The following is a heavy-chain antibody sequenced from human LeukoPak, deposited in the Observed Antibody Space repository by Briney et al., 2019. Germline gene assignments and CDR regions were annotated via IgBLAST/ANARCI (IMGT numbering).Heavy chain of an antibody. J-gene: IGHJ6*02. V-gene: IGHV4-31*03. CDR1: GGSISSGGYY. Sequence: SETLSLTCTVSGGSISSGGYYWSWIRQHPGKGLEWIGYIYYSGSTYYNPSLKSRVTISVDTSKNQFSLKLSSVTAADTAVYYCARTSSGRIAAAGYYGVDVWGQGTTVTVSS. CDR2: IYYSGST. D-gene: IGHD6-13*01. CDR3: ARTSSGRIAAAGYYGVDV.